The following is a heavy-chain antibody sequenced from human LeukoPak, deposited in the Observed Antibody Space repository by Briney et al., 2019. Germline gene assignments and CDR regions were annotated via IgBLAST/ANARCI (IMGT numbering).Heavy chain of an antibody. J-gene: IGHJ5*02. CDR2: TYYRSKWSN. CDR3: ARDRDSDFEWGPYDP. D-gene: IGHD4-11*01. Sequence: SQTLSLTCAISGERVSSNTASWNWFRQFPSRGLEWLGRTYYRSKWSNDYAPSVKGRITINADTSRNQFSLHLNSVTPEDTAVYFCARDRDSDFEWGPYDPWGQGTLVVVSS. CDR1: GERVSSNTAS. V-gene: IGHV6-1*01.